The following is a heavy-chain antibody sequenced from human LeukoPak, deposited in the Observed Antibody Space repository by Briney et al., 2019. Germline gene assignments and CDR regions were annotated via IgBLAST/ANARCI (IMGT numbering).Heavy chain of an antibody. CDR1: GGTFTSYA. CDR3: ARIDSGCYFFNGPDACDI. CDR2: ISAYNGNT. V-gene: IGHV1-18*01. D-gene: IGHD1-26*01. Sequence: GASVKVSFKASGGTFTSYANSWLRHAPGQGLEWMGWISAYNGNTNYAQKLQGRVTMTTDTSTSPAYMELRSLRSDDTAVYYCARIDSGCYFFNGPDACDILVPRRMVTVSS. J-gene: IGHJ3*02.